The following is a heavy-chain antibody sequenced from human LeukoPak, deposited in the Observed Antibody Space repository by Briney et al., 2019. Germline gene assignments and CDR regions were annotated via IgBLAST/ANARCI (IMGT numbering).Heavy chain of an antibody. D-gene: IGHD2-2*01. CDR3: ARGSTSDWPLDH. J-gene: IGHJ4*02. V-gene: IGHV1-3*01. Sequence: GASVKVSCKASGYTFSDYAMHWVRQAPGQRLEWMGWIDAGNRDTRYSQKFQGRVTITRDTSASTAYIELRSLRSEDTAMYYCARGSTSDWPLDHWGQETLVTISS. CDR2: IDAGNRDT. CDR1: GYTFSDYA.